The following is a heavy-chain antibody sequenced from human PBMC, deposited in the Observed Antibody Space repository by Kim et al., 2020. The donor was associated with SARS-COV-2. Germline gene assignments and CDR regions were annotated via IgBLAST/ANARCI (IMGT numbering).Heavy chain of an antibody. Sequence: SETLSLTCTVSGGSISSSSYYWGWIRQPPGKGLEWIGSIYYSGSTYYNPSLKSRVTISVDTSKNQFSLKLSSVTAADTAVYYCASPYYDILTGYSNVHDYWGQGTLVTVSS. V-gene: IGHV4-39*01. CDR3: ASPYYDILTGYSNVHDY. CDR2: IYYSGST. CDR1: GGSISSSSYY. J-gene: IGHJ4*02. D-gene: IGHD3-9*01.